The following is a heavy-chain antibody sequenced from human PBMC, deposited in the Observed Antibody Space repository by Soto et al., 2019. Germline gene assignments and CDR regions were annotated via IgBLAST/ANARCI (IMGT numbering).Heavy chain of an antibody. CDR1: GYTFTGYA. CDR2: INGGNGDT. D-gene: IGHD2-2*01. Sequence: QVQLVQSGAEVKKPGASVKVSCKASGYTFTGYAIHWVRQAPGQRHEWMGWINGGNGDTKYSQKFQGRVTITRDTSASTAYMELTSLGSEDTAVYHCARGYCSSTNCQYYFDFWGQGTLVTVSS. J-gene: IGHJ4*02. V-gene: IGHV1-3*01. CDR3: ARGYCSSTNCQYYFDF.